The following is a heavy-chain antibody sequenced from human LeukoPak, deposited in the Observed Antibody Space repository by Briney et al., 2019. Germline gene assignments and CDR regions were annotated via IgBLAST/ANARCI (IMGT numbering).Heavy chain of an antibody. J-gene: IGHJ4*02. CDR3: AKDDYDILTGYYSIDY. V-gene: IGHV3-23*01. CDR1: GFTFSSYA. Sequence: GGSLRLSCAASGFTFSSYAMSWVRQAPGKGLEWVSAISGSGGTTYYADPVKGRFTISRDNSKNTLYLQMNSLRAEDTAVYYCAKDDYDILTGYYSIDYWGQGTLVTVSS. D-gene: IGHD3-9*01. CDR2: ISGSGGTT.